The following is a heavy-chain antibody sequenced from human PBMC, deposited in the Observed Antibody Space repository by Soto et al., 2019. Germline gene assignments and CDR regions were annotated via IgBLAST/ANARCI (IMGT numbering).Heavy chain of an antibody. V-gene: IGHV3-23*01. CDR2: ISGSGGST. Sequence: EVQLLESGGGLVQPGGSLRLSCAASGFTFSSYAMSWVRQAPGKGLEWVSAISGSGGSTYYADSVKGRFTISRDNSKNTLYLQMNSLRAEDTAVYYCANPTVRITFGGVIVSDWGQGTLVTVSS. D-gene: IGHD3-16*02. CDR1: GFTFSSYA. CDR3: ANPTVRITFGGVIVSD. J-gene: IGHJ4*02.